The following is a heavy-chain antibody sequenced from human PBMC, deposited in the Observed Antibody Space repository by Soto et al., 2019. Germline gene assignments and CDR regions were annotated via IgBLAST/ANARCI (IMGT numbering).Heavy chain of an antibody. CDR1: GGTFSNYA. D-gene: IGHD5-12*01. CDR3: AKDGGADGYFGNWLDP. Sequence: QVQLVQSGAEVKKPGSSVKVSCKASGGTFSNYAITWVRQAPGQGLEWVGRIIPIFGTTNVAQKFQGRVKITADESTTTATMDLSGLRSDDTAVYYCAKDGGADGYFGNWLDPWGQGTLVTVSS. J-gene: IGHJ5*02. V-gene: IGHV1-69*15. CDR2: IIPIFGTT.